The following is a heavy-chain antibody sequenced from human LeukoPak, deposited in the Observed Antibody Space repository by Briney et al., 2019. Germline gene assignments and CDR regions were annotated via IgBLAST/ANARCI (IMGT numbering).Heavy chain of an antibody. J-gene: IGHJ3*02. D-gene: IGHD2-8*01. V-gene: IGHV3-53*04. Sequence: GGSLRLSCAASGFTASSSYMSWVRQAPGKGLEWVSVIYSDDRTYYADSVKGRFTISRHTSKKTLYLQRNSLGAEDTAVYYCAREVMAKRRAFDIWGQGTVVTVSS. CDR1: GFTASSSY. CDR3: AREVMAKRRAFDI. CDR2: IYSDDRT.